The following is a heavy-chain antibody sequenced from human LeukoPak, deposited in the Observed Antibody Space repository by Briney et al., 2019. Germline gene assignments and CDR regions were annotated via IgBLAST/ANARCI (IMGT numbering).Heavy chain of an antibody. CDR1: GGSISSYY. CDR3: ARQYYYDSSGYYSDNWFDP. D-gene: IGHD3-22*01. CDR2: IYYSGST. Sequence: SETLSLTCTVSGGSISSYYWGWIRQPPGKGLECIGSIYYSGSTYYNPSLKSRVTISVDTSKNQFSLKLSSVTAADTAVYYCARQYYYDSSGYYSDNWFDPWGQGTLVTVSS. J-gene: IGHJ5*02. V-gene: IGHV4-39*01.